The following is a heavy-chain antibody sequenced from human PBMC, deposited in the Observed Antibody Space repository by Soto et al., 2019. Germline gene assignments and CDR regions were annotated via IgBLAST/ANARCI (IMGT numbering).Heavy chain of an antibody. J-gene: IGHJ6*02. CDR3: ARDVDIVLVPAALGYYGMDV. CDR1: GYTFTSYY. V-gene: IGHV1-46*01. CDR2: IIPSGGST. D-gene: IGHD2-2*03. Sequence: ASVKVSCKASGYTFTSYYMHWVRQAPGQGLEWMGIIIPSGGSTNYAQKFQGRVTITADESTSTVYMELSSLRSEDTAVYYCARDVDIVLVPAALGYYGMDVWGQGTTVTVS.